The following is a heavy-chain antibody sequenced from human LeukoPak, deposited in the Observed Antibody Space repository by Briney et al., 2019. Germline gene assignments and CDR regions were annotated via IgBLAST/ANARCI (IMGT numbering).Heavy chain of an antibody. Sequence: PSQTLSLTCTVSGGSISSGGYYWSWIRQPPGKGLEWIGYIYHSGSTYYNPSLKSRVTISVDRSKNQFSLKLSSVTAADTAVYYCASSPRGVDLFDYWGQGTLVTVST. V-gene: IGHV4-30-2*01. CDR2: IYHSGST. CDR3: ASSPRGVDLFDY. CDR1: GGSISSGGYY. J-gene: IGHJ4*02. D-gene: IGHD3-10*01.